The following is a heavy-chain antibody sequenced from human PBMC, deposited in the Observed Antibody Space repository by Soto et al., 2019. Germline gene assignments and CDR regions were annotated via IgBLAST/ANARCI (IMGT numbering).Heavy chain of an antibody. CDR2: ISNSSRTI. CDR3: ARVQYFEWHFDL. Sequence: QVQLVDSGGGLVKPGGSLRLVCAASGFSFSDFYMTWIRQAPGKGLEWVSYISNSSRTIYYASSVKGRFTISRDNAKNSLYLQINSLRAEDTAVYYCARVQYFEWHFDLWGRGTLVTVSS. CDR1: GFSFSDFY. J-gene: IGHJ2*01. V-gene: IGHV3-11*01. D-gene: IGHD3-3*01.